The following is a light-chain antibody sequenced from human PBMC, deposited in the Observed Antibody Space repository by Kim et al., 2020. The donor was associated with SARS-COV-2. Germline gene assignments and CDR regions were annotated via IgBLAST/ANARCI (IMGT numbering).Light chain of an antibody. J-gene: IGLJ3*02. Sequence: GQSNTISCTGTSSDVGAYNYVSWYQQHPGKAPKLMIYDVTKRPSGISNRFSGSKSGNTASLTLSGLQAEDEADYFCSSYTSSTTWVFGGGTKLTVL. CDR2: DVT. CDR3: SSYTSSTTWV. CDR1: SSDVGAYNY. V-gene: IGLV2-14*03.